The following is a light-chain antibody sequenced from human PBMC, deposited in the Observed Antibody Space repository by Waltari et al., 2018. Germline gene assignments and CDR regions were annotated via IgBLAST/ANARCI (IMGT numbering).Light chain of an antibody. J-gene: IGKJ5*01. CDR1: QSVRSY. CDR2: DAS. V-gene: IGKV3-11*01. CDR3: QQRGNWPRIT. Sequence: EIVLTQSPATLSLSPGERHTLSCRASQSVRSYLAWYQQKSGQAPRLLIYDASNRATGIPARFSGSGSGTDFTLTISSLEPEDFAVYYCQQRGNWPRITFGQGTRLEIK.